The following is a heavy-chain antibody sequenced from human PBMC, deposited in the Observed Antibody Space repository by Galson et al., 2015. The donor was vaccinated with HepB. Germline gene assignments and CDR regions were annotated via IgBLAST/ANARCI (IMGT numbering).Heavy chain of an antibody. V-gene: IGHV3-48*04. D-gene: IGHD5-18*01. J-gene: IGHJ4*02. CDR3: ARDRGYSSLFDY. CDR1: GFTFRSYS. Sequence: SLRLSCAASGFTFRSYSMNWVRQAPGKGLEWVSYISSTRSTIYYVDSVKGRFTISRDNAKNSLYLQMNSLRAEDTAVYYCARDRGYSSLFDYWGQGTLVTVSS. CDR2: ISSTRSTI.